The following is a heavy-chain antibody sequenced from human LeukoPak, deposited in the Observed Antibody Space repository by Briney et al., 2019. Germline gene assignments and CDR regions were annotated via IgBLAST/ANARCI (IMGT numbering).Heavy chain of an antibody. CDR2: ISSSSSYI. D-gene: IGHD3-22*01. V-gene: IGHV3-21*01. Sequence: PGGSLRLSCAASGFTFSSYSMNWVRQAPGKGLEWVSSISSSSSYIYYADSVKGRFTISRDNAKNSLYLQMNSLRAEDTAVYYCARDLDSSGYYYISGWFDPWGQGTLVTASS. CDR1: GFTFSSYS. CDR3: ARDLDSSGYYYISGWFDP. J-gene: IGHJ5*02.